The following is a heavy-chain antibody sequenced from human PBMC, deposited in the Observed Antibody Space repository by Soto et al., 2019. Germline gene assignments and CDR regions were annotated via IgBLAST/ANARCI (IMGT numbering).Heavy chain of an antibody. D-gene: IGHD1-26*01. V-gene: IGHV3-73*02. CDR2: NRSKTHNYAT. Sequence: EVQLVESGGGLVQPGESLKLSCAASGFTLSGSAVHWVRQASGKGLEWVGRNRSKTHNYATDYIASVKGRFTMSRDDSNNTAYLQMNGLKTDDTAVYYCTRSGGSYSFGYWGQGTLVTVSS. CDR3: TRSGGSYSFGY. J-gene: IGHJ4*02. CDR1: GFTLSGSA.